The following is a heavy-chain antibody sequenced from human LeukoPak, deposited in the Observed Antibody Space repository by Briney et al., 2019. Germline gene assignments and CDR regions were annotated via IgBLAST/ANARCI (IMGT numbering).Heavy chain of an antibody. J-gene: IGHJ3*02. Sequence: PSETLSLTCAVYGGSFSGYYWSWIRQPPGKGLEWIGEINHSGSTNYNPSLKSRVTISVDTSKYQFSLKLSSVTAADTAVYYCARSFVKGSGSSHDAFDIWGQGTMVTVSS. CDR1: GGSFSGYY. V-gene: IGHV4-34*01. D-gene: IGHD1-26*01. CDR2: INHSGST. CDR3: ARSFVKGSGSSHDAFDI.